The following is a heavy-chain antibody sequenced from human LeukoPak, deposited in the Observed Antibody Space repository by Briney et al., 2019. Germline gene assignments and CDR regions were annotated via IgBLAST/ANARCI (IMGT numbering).Heavy chain of an antibody. D-gene: IGHD6-19*01. J-gene: IGHJ6*02. CDR2: IDAGGGDT. CDR3: GRPTKYWLVRGDGVDV. V-gene: IGHV3-23*01. CDR1: GFTFSSYA. Sequence: GGSLRLSCAASGFTFSSYAMTWVRQAPGKGLEWVASIDAGGGDTYHSDSVKGRFTLSRDTSMNTLYLQMNSLRADDTAVYYCGRPTKYWLVRGDGVDVWGQGTRVSVSS.